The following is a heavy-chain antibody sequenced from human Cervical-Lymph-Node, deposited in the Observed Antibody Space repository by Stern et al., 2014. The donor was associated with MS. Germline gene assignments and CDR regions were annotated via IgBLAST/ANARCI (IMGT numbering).Heavy chain of an antibody. V-gene: IGHV4-30-2*01. CDR1: GGSISSGGYS. CDR3: ARSSTVTPNAFDI. D-gene: IGHD4-17*01. Sequence: QLQLQESGSGLVKPSQTLSLTCAVSGGSISSGGYSWSWIRQPPGKGLEWIGYIYHSGSTYYNPSLKSRVNISVDRSQNQFSLKLSTVTAADTAVYYCARSSTVTPNAFDIWGQGTMVTGSS. J-gene: IGHJ3*02. CDR2: IYHSGST.